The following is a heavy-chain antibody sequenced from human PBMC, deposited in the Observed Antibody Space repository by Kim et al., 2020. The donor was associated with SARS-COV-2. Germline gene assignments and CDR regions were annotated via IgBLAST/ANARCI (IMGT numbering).Heavy chain of an antibody. CDR2: INFNGNT. D-gene: IGHD5-12*01. V-gene: IGHV4-61*01. CDR1: GASVSSESFF. Sequence: SETLSLTCTVSGASVSSESFFWAWVRQAPEKGLEFLAYINFNGNTDYNPSLGRRVSISLDASKNQFSLTLTSVTSADTAMYYCARDRGDLDSWGQGTLVTVST. CDR3: ARDRGDLDS. J-gene: IGHJ4*02.